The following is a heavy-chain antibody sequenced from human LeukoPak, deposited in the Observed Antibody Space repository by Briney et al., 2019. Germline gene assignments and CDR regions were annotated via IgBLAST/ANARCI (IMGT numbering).Heavy chain of an antibody. D-gene: IGHD6-19*01. Sequence: SETLSLTCTVSGGSVSSGSYYWSWIRQPPGKGLEWIGYIYYSGSTNYNPSLKSRVTISVDTSKNQFSLKLSSVTAADTAVYYCAGHLAVAGYYFDYWGQGTLVTVSS. J-gene: IGHJ4*02. CDR2: IYYSGST. V-gene: IGHV4-61*01. CDR1: GGSVSSGSYY. CDR3: AGHLAVAGYYFDY.